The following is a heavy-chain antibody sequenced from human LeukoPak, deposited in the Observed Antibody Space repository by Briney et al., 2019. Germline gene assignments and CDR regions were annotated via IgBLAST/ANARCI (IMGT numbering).Heavy chain of an antibody. CDR3: ARSFFSGDYMDV. V-gene: IGHV4-59*01. J-gene: IGHJ6*03. Sequence: SETLSLTCTVSGGSISSYYWSWIRQPPGKGLEWIGYIYYSGSTNYNPSLKSRVTISVDTSKNQVSLKVSSVTAADTAVYYCARSFFSGDYMDVWGKGTAVTVSS. D-gene: IGHD2-15*01. CDR1: GGSISSYY. CDR2: IYYSGST.